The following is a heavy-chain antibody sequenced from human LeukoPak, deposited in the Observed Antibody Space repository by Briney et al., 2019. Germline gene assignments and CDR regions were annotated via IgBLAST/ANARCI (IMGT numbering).Heavy chain of an antibody. CDR3: ARAGYCSSTSCYSEYLQH. Sequence: ASVKVSCKASGYTFTSYGISWVRQAPGQGLEWMGWISAYNGNTNYAQKLQGRVTMTTDTSTSTAYMELRSLRSDDTAVYYCARAGYCSSTSCYSEYLQHWGQGTLVTVSS. D-gene: IGHD2-2*01. J-gene: IGHJ1*01. CDR1: GYTFTSYG. V-gene: IGHV1-18*01. CDR2: ISAYNGNT.